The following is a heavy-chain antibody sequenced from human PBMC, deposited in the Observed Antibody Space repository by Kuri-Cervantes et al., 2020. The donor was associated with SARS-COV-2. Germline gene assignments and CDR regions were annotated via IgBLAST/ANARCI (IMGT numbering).Heavy chain of an antibody. CDR1: GYSFTSYW. CDR2: IDPSDSYT. Sequence: KVSCKGSGYSFTSYWISWVRQMPGKGLEWMGRIDPSDSYTNYSPSFQGHVTISADKSISTAYLQWSSLKASDTAMYYCARLGGDILTGYWKYYYDMDVWGQGTTVTVSS. V-gene: IGHV5-10-1*01. CDR3: ARLGGDILTGYWKYYYDMDV. D-gene: IGHD3-9*01. J-gene: IGHJ6*02.